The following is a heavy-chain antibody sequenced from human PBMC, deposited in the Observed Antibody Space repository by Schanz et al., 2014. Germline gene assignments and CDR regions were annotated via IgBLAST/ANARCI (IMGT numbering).Heavy chain of an antibody. CDR3: ARDGVDAAAGGNY. J-gene: IGHJ4*02. D-gene: IGHD6-13*01. CDR2: INPSGGST. Sequence: QVQLVQSGAEVKKPGSSVKVSCTASGGTFSSYTISWIRQAPGQGLEWMGMINPSGGSTTYAQKFQGRVTMTRDTSTSTVYMELSSLRSEDTAVYYCARDGVDAAAGGNYWGQGTLXTVSS. V-gene: IGHV1-46*03. CDR1: GGTFSSYT.